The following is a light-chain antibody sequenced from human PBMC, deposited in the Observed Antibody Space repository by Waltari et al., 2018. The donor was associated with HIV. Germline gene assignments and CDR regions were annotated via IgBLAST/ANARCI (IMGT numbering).Light chain of an antibody. CDR3: QQYGSSLWT. Sequence: EIVLTQSPGTLSLSPGERAPLSCRASQSVSSSFLAWYQQQPGQVPRLLIYDASIRATGIPDRFSGSGSGTNFTLTISRLEPEDFGVYYCQQYGSSLWTFGQGTKVEIK. CDR1: QSVSSSF. CDR2: DAS. J-gene: IGKJ1*01. V-gene: IGKV3-20*01.